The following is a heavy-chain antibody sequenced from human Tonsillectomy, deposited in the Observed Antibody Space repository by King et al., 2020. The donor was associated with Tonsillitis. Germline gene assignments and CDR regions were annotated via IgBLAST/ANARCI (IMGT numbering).Heavy chain of an antibody. J-gene: IGHJ4*02. CDR3: AREYDCGESSGYCDY. CDR2: ISYDGSNK. D-gene: IGHD4-17*01. Sequence: VQLVESGGGVVQPGRSLRLSCAASGYTFSTYAMHWVRQAPGKGLEWVAVISYDGSNKYYADSVKGRFTISRDNSKNTLYLQMNSLRAEDTAVYYCAREYDCGESSGYCDYWGQGTLVNVSS. V-gene: IGHV3-30*04. CDR1: GYTFSTYA.